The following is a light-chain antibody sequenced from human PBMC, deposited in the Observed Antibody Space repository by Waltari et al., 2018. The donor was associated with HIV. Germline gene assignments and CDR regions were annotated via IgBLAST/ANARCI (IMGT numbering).Light chain of an antibody. CDR1: SSNLGAAT. J-gene: IGLJ2*01. CDR2: SND. Sequence: QSVMTQSSSASGTLGQRVPILCSGRSSNLGAATVNWYQQLPGAGPKLLIYSNDQRPSGVPDRFSGSKSGTSASLVITGLRSEDEADYYCASWDARLNGGVFGGGTKLTVL. V-gene: IGLV1-44*01. CDR3: ASWDARLNGGV.